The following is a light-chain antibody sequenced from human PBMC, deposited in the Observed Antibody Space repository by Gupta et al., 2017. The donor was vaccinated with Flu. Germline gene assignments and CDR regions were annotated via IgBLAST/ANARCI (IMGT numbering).Light chain of an antibody. CDR1: STYVGSYNL. CDR3: CSYAGSATDV. V-gene: IGLV2-23*01. Sequence: SVLTQPASVSVSPGQSKTILRTGTSTYVGSYNLVSWYQQPRGKAAILMIFQDSKRPAGVSNRFSGSKAGNAASLTISGLQAEDEDDYYCCSYAGSATDVFGTGTRVTVL. J-gene: IGLJ1*01. CDR2: QDS.